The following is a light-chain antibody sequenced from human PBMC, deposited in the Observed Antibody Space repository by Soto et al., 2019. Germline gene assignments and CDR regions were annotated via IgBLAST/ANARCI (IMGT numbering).Light chain of an antibody. CDR2: DVS. V-gene: IGLV2-11*01. J-gene: IGLJ1*01. CDR3: SSYTGRNPCYV. CDR1: SSDVGGYNF. Sequence: QSVLTQPRSVSGSPGQSVTISCTGTSSDVGGYNFVSWYQQHPGKAPKLMIYDVSKRPSGVPDRFSGSKSGNTASLTISGLQAEDEADYYCSSYTGRNPCYVFGSGTTATVL.